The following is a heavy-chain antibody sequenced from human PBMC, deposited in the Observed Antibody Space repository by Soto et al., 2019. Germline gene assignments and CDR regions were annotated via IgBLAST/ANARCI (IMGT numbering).Heavy chain of an antibody. V-gene: IGHV4-39*01. D-gene: IGHD6-19*01. CDR2: IYYSGST. J-gene: IGHJ6*03. CDR1: GGSISTDDVY. Sequence: QLQLQESGPGLVKPSETLYLTCTVSGGSISTDDVYWGWIRQPPGKGLEWIGTIYYSGSTSYNPSLKGRVTISVDTSKNQCSLNLSSVTAADTAVYYCARHRPQWPNSYSYYHMDVWGKGTTVTVSS. CDR3: ARHRPQWPNSYSYYHMDV.